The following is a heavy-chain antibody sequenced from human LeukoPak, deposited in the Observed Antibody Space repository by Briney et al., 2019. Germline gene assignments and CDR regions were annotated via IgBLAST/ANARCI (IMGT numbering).Heavy chain of an antibody. J-gene: IGHJ4*02. CDR1: GFTFSSYG. D-gene: IGHD1-26*01. V-gene: IGHV3-30*02. Sequence: GGSLRLSCAASGFTFSSYGMHWVRQAPGKGLEWVAFIRYDGSNKYYADSVKGRFTISRDNSKNTLYLQMNSLRAEDTAIYYCARVLSGSYLPGDYWGQGTLVTVSS. CDR2: IRYDGSNK. CDR3: ARVLSGSYLPGDY.